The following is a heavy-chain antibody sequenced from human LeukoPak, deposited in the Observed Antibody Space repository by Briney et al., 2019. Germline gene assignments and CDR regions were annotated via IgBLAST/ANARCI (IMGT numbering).Heavy chain of an antibody. J-gene: IGHJ4*02. D-gene: IGHD5-24*01. CDR2: IYYSGST. CDR3: ARGRWATRSSVVYRAYFDY. Sequence: SETLSLTCTVSGGSISSYYWSWIRQPPGKRLEWIGYIYYSGSTNYNPSLKSRVTISVDTSKNQFSLKLSSVTAADTAVYYCARGRWATRSSVVYRAYFDYWGQGTLVTVSS. CDR1: GGSISSYY. V-gene: IGHV4-59*12.